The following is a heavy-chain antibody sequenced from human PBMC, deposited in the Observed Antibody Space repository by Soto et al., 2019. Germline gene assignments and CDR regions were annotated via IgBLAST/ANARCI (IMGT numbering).Heavy chain of an antibody. D-gene: IGHD3-10*01. CDR3: ARAGITMVRGVNYYYYYYGMDV. V-gene: IGHV1-2*04. Sequence: EASVKVSCKASGYTFTGYYMHWVLQAPGQGLEWMGWINPNSGGTNYAQKFQGWVTMTRDTSISTAYMELSRLRSDDTAVYYCARAGITMVRGVNYYYYYYGMDVWGQGTTVTVSS. J-gene: IGHJ6*02. CDR2: INPNSGGT. CDR1: GYTFTGYY.